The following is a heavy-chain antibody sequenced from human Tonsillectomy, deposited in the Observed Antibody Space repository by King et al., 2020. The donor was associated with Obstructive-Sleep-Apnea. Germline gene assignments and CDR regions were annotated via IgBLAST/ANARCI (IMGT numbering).Heavy chain of an antibody. J-gene: IGHJ6*02. CDR2: IIPMSGTV. D-gene: IGHD3-9*01. V-gene: IGHV1-69*01. CDR3: ARDLTGMDV. CDR1: GGTVTTDT. Sequence: GQLVQSGAEVKKPGSSVTVSCKASGGTVTTDTISWVRQAPGQGLEWMGGIIPMSGTVHYAQKCQGRVTITADASTNMVFMELNSLISEDTAVYYCARDLTGMDVWGQGTSVAVSS.